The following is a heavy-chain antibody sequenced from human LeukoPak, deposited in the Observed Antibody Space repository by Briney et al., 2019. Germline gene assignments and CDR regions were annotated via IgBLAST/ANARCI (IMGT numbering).Heavy chain of an antibody. J-gene: IGHJ2*01. V-gene: IGHV5-51*01. Sequence: GESPKISCWASAYSFTSSWIACVRQMPGKGLEGMGFIYPHDSNTRYNPSFQGQVTISVDKSISNAYLQWSSLKASDTAMYYCATRAVTGDWYFDLWGRGTLVTVSS. D-gene: IGHD7-27*01. CDR3: ATRAVTGDWYFDL. CDR1: AYSFTSSW. CDR2: IYPHDSNT.